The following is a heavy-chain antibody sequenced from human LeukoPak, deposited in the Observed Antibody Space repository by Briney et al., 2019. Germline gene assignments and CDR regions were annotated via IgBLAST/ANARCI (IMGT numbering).Heavy chain of an antibody. Sequence: ASVKVSCKASGYTFTSYGISWVRQAPGQGLEWMGWISAYNGNTNYAQKLQGRVTMTTDTSTSTAYMELRSLRSDDTAVYYCARDLGLCGGDCYRDNWFDPWGQGTLVTVSS. CDR3: ARDLGLCGGDCYRDNWFDP. J-gene: IGHJ5*02. V-gene: IGHV1-18*01. D-gene: IGHD2-21*02. CDR2: ISAYNGNT. CDR1: GYTFTSYG.